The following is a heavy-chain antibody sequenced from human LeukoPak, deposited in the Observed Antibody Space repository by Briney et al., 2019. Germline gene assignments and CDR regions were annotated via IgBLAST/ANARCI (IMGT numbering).Heavy chain of an antibody. J-gene: IGHJ4*01. Sequence: PGGSLRLSCEVSGFTFTNYWMNWVRQAPGKGPEWVASIRQDGSEKTYVDSVKGRITISRDNTKNSLSLQLNGLRAEDTAVYYCARDGTAAGLYFDLWGQGTLVTVSS. CDR3: ARDGTAAGLYFDL. V-gene: IGHV3-7*01. CDR2: IRQDGSEK. CDR1: GFTFTNYW. D-gene: IGHD6-13*01.